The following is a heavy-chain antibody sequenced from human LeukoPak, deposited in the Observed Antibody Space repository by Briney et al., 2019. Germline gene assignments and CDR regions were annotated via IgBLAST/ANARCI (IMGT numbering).Heavy chain of an antibody. CDR3: AGDPTSSWETAF. Sequence: GGSLRLSCAASGFTFSNYTMNWVRQAPGKGLEWVSSIDIIYYADSVKGRFTISRDDAKNSLYLQMNSLRAADTAVYYCAGDPTSSWETAFWGQGTMVTVSS. J-gene: IGHJ3*01. D-gene: IGHD2-21*02. CDR1: GFTFSNYT. V-gene: IGHV3-21*01. CDR2: IDII.